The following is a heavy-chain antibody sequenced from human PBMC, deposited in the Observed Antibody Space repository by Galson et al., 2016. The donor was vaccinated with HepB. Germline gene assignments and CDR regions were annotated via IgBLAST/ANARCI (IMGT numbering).Heavy chain of an antibody. V-gene: IGHV3-23*01. CDR1: GFAFSGYA. CDR3: TKGKRGHSSAWYWYFDY. J-gene: IGHJ4*02. D-gene: IGHD6-13*01. CDR2: MSDSDDI. Sequence: SLRLSCAASGFAFSGYAMAWVRQAPGKGLEWVSGMSDSDDIYYAPTVKGRFTISSDNSKNTVYLQLTSLRAEDTAVYYCTKGKRGHSSAWYWYFDYWGPGTLVRVSS.